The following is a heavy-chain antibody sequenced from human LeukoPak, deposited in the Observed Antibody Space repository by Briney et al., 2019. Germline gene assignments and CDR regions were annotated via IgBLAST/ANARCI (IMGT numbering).Heavy chain of an antibody. V-gene: IGHV3-7*05. CDR3: ASKSWSGFYLFDY. Sequence: PGGSLRLSCAASGFTFSSYWMSWVRQAPGKGLEWVANIKQNGSEKYYVDSVKGRFTISRDNAKNSLYLQMNSLRAEDTAVYYCASKSWSGFYLFDYWGQGILVTVSS. CDR1: GFTFSSYW. D-gene: IGHD3-3*01. CDR2: IKQNGSEK. J-gene: IGHJ4*02.